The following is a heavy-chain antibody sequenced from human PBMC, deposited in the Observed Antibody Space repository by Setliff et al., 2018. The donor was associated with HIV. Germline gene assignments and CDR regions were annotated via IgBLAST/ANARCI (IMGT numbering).Heavy chain of an antibody. CDR2: IYSNGGT. D-gene: IGHD3-22*01. J-gene: IGHJ4*02. CDR3: ARGASEFRYDTNGYPSGGLDF. V-gene: IGHV4-59*08. CDR1: GVSITSYY. Sequence: PSETLSLTCNVSGVSITSYYWSWIRQSPGKGLEYIGYIYSNGGTNYNPSLKSRVTISLDTSKNQFSLKLSSVTAADTAVYFCARGASEFRYDTNGYPSGGLDFWGQGTLVTVSS.